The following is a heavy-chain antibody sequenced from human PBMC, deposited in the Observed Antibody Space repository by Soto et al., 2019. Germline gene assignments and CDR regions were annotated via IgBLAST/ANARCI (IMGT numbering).Heavy chain of an antibody. Sequence: GGSLRLSCAASGFTFSSYSMNWVRQATGKGLEWVSSISNSSSYIYYADSVKGRFTISRDNAKNSLYLQMNSLRAEDTAVYYCAREDIAVVPAHTRPIDYWGQGALVTVSS. CDR3: AREDIAVVPAHTRPIDY. CDR2: ISNSSSYI. D-gene: IGHD2-2*01. V-gene: IGHV3-21*01. CDR1: GFTFSSYS. J-gene: IGHJ4*02.